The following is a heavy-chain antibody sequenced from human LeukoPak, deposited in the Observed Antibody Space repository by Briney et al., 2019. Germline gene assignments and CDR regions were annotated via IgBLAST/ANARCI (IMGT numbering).Heavy chain of an antibody. J-gene: IGHJ4*02. D-gene: IGHD3-10*01. V-gene: IGHV4-34*01. CDR3: ARTYGSGSGDDY. CDR2: INHSGST. Sequence: SETLSLTCAVYGGSFSGYYWSWIRQPPGKGLEWIGEINHSGSTNYNPSLKSRVTISVDTSKNQFSLKLSSVTAAGTAVYYCARTYGSGSGDDYWGQGTLVTVSS. CDR1: GGSFSGYY.